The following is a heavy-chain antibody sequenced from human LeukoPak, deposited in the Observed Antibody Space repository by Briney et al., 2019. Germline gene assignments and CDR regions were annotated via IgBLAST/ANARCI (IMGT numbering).Heavy chain of an antibody. CDR3: ARNRGLTYGMDV. D-gene: IGHD3-10*01. V-gene: IGHV4-59*11. CDR1: DGSISSHY. Sequence: SETLSLTCTVSDGSISSHYWNWIRQPPGKGLEWIGYLSYSGSTNYNPSLKSRVTISADSSKNQFSLKLSSVTAADTAVYYCARNRGLTYGMDVWGQGTTVTVSS. J-gene: IGHJ6*02. CDR2: LSYSGST.